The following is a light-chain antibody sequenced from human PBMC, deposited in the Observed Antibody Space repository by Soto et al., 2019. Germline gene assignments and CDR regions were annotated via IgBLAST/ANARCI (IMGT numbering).Light chain of an antibody. CDR1: QSVSSY. CDR3: QQRTNSKYT. J-gene: IGKJ2*01. CDR2: DAS. V-gene: IGKV3-11*01. Sequence: EIVLTQSPVTLSLSPGERATLSCRASQSVSSYLAWYQQKPGQAPRLLIYDASNRATGIPARFSGSGSGTDFTLTISSLDPEDFAVYYCQQRTNSKYTFGQGTKLEIK.